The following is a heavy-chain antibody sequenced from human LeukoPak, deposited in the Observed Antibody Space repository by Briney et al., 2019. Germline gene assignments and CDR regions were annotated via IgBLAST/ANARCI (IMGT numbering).Heavy chain of an antibody. V-gene: IGHV4-59*01. J-gene: IGHJ4*02. CDR1: GGSISSYY. CDR2: IYYSGST. Sequence: SSETLSLTCTVSGGSISSYYWSWIRQPPGKGLEWIGYIYYSGSTNYNPPLKSRVTISVDTSKNQFSLKLSSVTAADTAVYYCARAGGWLNNFDYWGQGTLVTVSS. CDR3: ARAGGWLNNFDY. D-gene: IGHD6-19*01.